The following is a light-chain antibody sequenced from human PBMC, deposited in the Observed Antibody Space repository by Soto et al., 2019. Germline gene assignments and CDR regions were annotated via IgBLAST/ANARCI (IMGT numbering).Light chain of an antibody. Sequence: DIPMTQSPSTLSASVGDRVTITCRASQSISSWLAWYQQKPGKAPKLLIYDASSLERGVPSRFSGSGSGTEFTLTISSLQPDDFATYYCQQYNSYWTFGQGTKVE. J-gene: IGKJ1*01. CDR2: DAS. CDR1: QSISSW. CDR3: QQYNSYWT. V-gene: IGKV1-5*01.